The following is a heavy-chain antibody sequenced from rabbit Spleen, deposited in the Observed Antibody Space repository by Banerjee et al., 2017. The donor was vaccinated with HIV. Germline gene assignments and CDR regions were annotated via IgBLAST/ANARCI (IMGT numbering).Heavy chain of an antibody. V-gene: IGHV1S45*01. CDR3: ARDSGTSFSSYGMDL. CDR1: GFTLSSYW. Sequence: QEQLEESGGDLVQPEGSLTLTCTASGFTLSSYWICWVRQAPGKGLEWIACIYAGSSGFTYFASWAKGRFTISKTSSTTVTLQVTSLTAADTATYFCARDSGTSFSSYGMDLWGPGTLVTVS. CDR2: IYAGSSGFT. J-gene: IGHJ6*01. D-gene: IGHD8-1*01.